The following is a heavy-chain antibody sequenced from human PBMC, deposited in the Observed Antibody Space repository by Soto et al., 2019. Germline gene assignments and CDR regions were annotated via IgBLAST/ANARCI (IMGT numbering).Heavy chain of an antibody. CDR1: GGSSGSGRSC. CDR3: ARDYRVSEISGVVITYAMHL. Sequence: LQTMCVRCPVAGGSSGSGRSCWSWIRPTPGKGLEWIGYIHYSGSTSYNPSLKSRVTISVDTSKNQFSLKLNSVTAADTAVYYCARDYRVSEISGVVITYAMHLWGQGTTLTVS. D-gene: IGHD3-3*01. CDR2: IHYSGST. V-gene: IGHV4-61*01. J-gene: IGHJ6*02.